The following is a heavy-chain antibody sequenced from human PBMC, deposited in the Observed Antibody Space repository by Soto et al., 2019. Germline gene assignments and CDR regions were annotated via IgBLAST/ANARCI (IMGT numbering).Heavy chain of an antibody. D-gene: IGHD3-22*01. CDR2: IRSKANSYAT. V-gene: IGHV3-73*01. CDR3: TRHGGYYADDAFDT. CDR1: GFTFSGSA. J-gene: IGHJ3*02. Sequence: AGGSLRLSCAASGFTFSGSAMHWVRQASGKGLEWVGRIRSKANSYATAYAASVKGRFTISRDDSKNTAYLQMNSLKTEDTAVYYCTRHGGYYADDAFDTWGQGTMVTVSS.